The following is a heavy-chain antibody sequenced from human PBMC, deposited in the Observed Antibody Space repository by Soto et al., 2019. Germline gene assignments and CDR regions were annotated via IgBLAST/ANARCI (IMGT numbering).Heavy chain of an antibody. CDR3: ASNHGSLVPAATGGYFYYGLDV. V-gene: IGHV1-69*01. J-gene: IGHJ6*02. D-gene: IGHD2-2*01. Sequence: QVQLVPSGAEVKKPGSSVKVSCKASGGTFSSYSLSWVRQAPGQGLEWMGGIIPRFGTANYAQKLQGRVTITADESTSTGYMELSSLISEDTAVYYCASNHGSLVPAATGGYFYYGLDVWGQGTTVIVSS. CDR1: GGTFSSYS. CDR2: IIPRFGTA.